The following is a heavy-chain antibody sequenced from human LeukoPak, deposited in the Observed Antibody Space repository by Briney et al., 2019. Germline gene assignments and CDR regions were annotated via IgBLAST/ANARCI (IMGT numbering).Heavy chain of an antibody. D-gene: IGHD1-26*01. CDR3: AKADSGSYTPIDY. CDR1: GLTFSSYA. J-gene: IGHJ4*02. CDR2: ISGSGGST. Sequence: GGSLRLSCAASGLTFSSYAMSWVRQAPGKGLEWVSAISGSGGSTYYADSVKGRFTISRDNSKNTLYLQMNSLRAEDTAVYYCAKADSGSYTPIDYWGQGTLVTVSS. V-gene: IGHV3-23*01.